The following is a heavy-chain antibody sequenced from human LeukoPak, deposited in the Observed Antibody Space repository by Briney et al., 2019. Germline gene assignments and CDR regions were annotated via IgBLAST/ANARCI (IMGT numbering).Heavy chain of an antibody. CDR3: ARGQWLGYYYYMDV. D-gene: IGHD6-19*01. CDR1: GGSISSYY. V-gene: IGHV4-59*01. Sequence: SETLSLTCTVSGGSISSYYWSWIRQPPGKELEWIGYIYYSGSTNCNPSLKSRVTISVDTSKNQFSLKLSSVTAADTAVYYCARGQWLGYYYYMDVWGKGTTVTVSS. J-gene: IGHJ6*03. CDR2: IYYSGST.